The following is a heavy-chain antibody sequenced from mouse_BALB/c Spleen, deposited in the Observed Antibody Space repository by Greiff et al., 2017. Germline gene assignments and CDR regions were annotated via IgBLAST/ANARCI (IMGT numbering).Heavy chain of an antibody. CDR3: ARRDYGSSNYFDY. J-gene: IGHJ2*01. Sequence: EVQVVESGGDLVKPGGSLKLSCAASGFTFSSYGMSWVRQTPDKRLEWVATISSGGSYTYYPDSVKGRFTISRDNAKNTLYLQMSSLKSEDTAMYYCARRDYGSSNYFDYWGQGTTLTVAS. D-gene: IGHD1-1*01. CDR1: GFTFSSYG. CDR2: ISSGGSYT. V-gene: IGHV5-6*01.